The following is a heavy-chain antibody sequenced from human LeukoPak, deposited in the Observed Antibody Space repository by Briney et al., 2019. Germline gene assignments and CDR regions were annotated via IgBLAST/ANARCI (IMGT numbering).Heavy chain of an antibody. V-gene: IGHV3-48*03. CDR3: AGESYGDYEFNWFDP. CDR1: GFTFSSYE. J-gene: IGHJ5*02. Sequence: GGSLRLSCAASGFTFSSYEMNWVRQAPGKGLEWVSYISSSGSNIYYADSVKGRFTISRDNAKNSLYLQMNSLRAEDTAVYYCAGESYGDYEFNWFDPWGQGTLVTVSS. D-gene: IGHD4-17*01. CDR2: ISSSGSNI.